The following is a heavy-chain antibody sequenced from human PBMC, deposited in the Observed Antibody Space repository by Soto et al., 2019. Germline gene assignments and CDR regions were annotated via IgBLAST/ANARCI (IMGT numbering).Heavy chain of an antibody. CDR2: SIPIFNFP. J-gene: IGHJ6*02. CDR1: GGTLISYA. CDR3: AKAWGYGAGRNNPYSWMDV. D-gene: IGHD3-10*01. V-gene: IGHV1-69*10. Sequence: SVKVSCKDSGGTLISYAITWVRLAPGQGLEWMGGSIPIFNFPDFAQKFQGRVSITADKATSTAYMELSNLRPEDTAIYYCAKAWGYGAGRNNPYSWMDVWGQGTTVTVSS.